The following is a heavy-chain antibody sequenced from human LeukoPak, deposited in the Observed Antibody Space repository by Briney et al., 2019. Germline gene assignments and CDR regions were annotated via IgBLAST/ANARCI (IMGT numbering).Heavy chain of an antibody. Sequence: ASVKVSCKASGYTFTKYAFTWVRQAPGQGLEWMGWISGYNGNTNYAQKLQGRVTMTTDTSTSTVYMELRSLRSDDTAVYYCARQSEMGAMFDYWGQGTLVTVSS. V-gene: IGHV1-18*01. CDR2: ISGYNGNT. CDR3: ARQSEMGAMFDY. CDR1: GYTFTKYA. D-gene: IGHD1-26*01. J-gene: IGHJ4*02.